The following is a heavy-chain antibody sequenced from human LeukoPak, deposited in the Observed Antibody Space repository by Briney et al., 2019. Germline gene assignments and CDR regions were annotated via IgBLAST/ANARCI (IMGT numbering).Heavy chain of an antibody. CDR1: GFTFSTYA. CDR2: ISGSGDNT. Sequence: GSLRLSCAASGFTFSTYAMSWVRQAPGKGLEWVSGISGSGDNTNYADSVKGRFTISRDNSKSTLSLQMRSLRVEDTAVYYCARDRSCTGGSCYMDVWGRGTTVTVSS. J-gene: IGHJ6*03. CDR3: ARDRSCTGGSCYMDV. V-gene: IGHV3-23*01. D-gene: IGHD2-15*01.